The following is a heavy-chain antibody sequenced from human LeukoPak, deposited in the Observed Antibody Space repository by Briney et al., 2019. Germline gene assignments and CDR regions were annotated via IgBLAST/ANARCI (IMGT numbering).Heavy chain of an antibody. D-gene: IGHD5-18*01. J-gene: IGHJ6*03. V-gene: IGHV4-4*02. CDR3: AGGYSYNYYYYMDV. Sequence: SETLSLTCAVSGGSISSSNWWSWVRQPPGKGLEWIGEIYHSGSTNYNPSLKSRVTISVDKSKNQFSLKLSSVTAADTAVYYCAGGYSYNYYYYMDVWGKGTTVTISS. CDR2: IYHSGST. CDR1: GGSISSSNW.